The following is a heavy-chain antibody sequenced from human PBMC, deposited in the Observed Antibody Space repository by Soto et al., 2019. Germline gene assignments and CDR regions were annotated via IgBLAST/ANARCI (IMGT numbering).Heavy chain of an antibody. CDR3: ANRVVVSAPLGYYYMEV. J-gene: IGHJ6*03. CDR2: MNPNSGNT. CDR1: GYTFTSYD. D-gene: IGHD2-15*01. Sequence: QVQLVQSGAEVKKPGASVKVSCKASGYTFTSYDINWVRQATGQGLEWMGWMNPNSGNTGYAQKFEGRVTMSRNTATSTAYMGMRRLRTEDTAVYKCANRVVVSAPLGYYYMEVWRKGTTVTVSS. V-gene: IGHV1-8*01.